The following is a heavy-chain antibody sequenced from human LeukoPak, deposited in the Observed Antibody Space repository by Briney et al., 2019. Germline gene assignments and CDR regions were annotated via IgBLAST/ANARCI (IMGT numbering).Heavy chain of an antibody. V-gene: IGHV4-59*01. CDR1: GDSISSYY. CDR2: IYYSGST. CDR3: ARAPMSLISCPHAFDV. J-gene: IGHJ3*01. D-gene: IGHD3/OR15-3a*01. Sequence: PSETLSLTCTVSGDSISSYYWSGIRQPPGKGLEWIGYIYYSGSTNYNPSLKSRVTISVDTPRNQFSLRLSSVTAADTAVYYCARAPMSLISCPHAFDVWGQGTMVTVSS.